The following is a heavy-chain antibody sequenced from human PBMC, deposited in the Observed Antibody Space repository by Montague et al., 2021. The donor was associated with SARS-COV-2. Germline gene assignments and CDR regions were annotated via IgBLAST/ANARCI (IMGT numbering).Heavy chain of an antibody. CDR3: ARRGRKLLPVATTIGGFDI. J-gene: IGHJ3*02. V-gene: IGHV4-39*02. CDR1: GGSISSSNYY. Sequence: SETLSLTCTVSGGSISSSNYYWDWIHQPPGKGLEWIGSIYDSGSTYYNPSLKSRVTVSVDTSKNHFSLKLSSVTAADTAVYYCARRGRKLLPVATTIGGFDIGGQGTMVTVSS. D-gene: IGHD5-12*01. CDR2: IYDSGST.